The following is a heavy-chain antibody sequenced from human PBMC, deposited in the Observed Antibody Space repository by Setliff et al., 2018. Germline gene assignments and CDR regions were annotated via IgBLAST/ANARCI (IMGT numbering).Heavy chain of an antibody. Sequence: GGSLRLSCAASGFTFSSYGMHWVRQAPGKGLEWVAVIWYDGSNKYYADSVKGRFTISRDNSKNTLYLQMNSLRGEDTAVYHCTRDQDYYGMDVWGQGTTVTVSS. CDR1: GFTFSSYG. CDR2: IWYDGSNK. J-gene: IGHJ6*02. V-gene: IGHV3-33*01. CDR3: TRDQDYYGMDV.